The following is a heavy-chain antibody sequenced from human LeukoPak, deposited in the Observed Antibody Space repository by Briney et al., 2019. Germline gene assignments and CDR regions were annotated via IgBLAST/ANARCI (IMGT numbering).Heavy chain of an antibody. D-gene: IGHD5-18*01. CDR2: IYYSGST. J-gene: IGHJ4*02. CDR3: AGGRVWLAFDS. Sequence: SETLSLTCTVAGGSVSTSTYYWAWIRQPPGKGLEWIGNIYYSGSTYYNPSLKSRVSISVDTSKNQFSLKLSSVTAADTAVYYCAGGRVWLAFDSWGQGTLLTVSS. CDR1: GGSVSTSTYY. V-gene: IGHV4-39*07.